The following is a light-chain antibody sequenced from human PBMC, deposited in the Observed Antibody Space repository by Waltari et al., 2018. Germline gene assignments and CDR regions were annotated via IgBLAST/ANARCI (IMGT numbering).Light chain of an antibody. CDR3: CSYAGTITPWV. J-gene: IGLJ3*02. Sequence: QSALTQSASVSGSPGQSITISCIGTSSDIGSYSLVSWYQQHPGKAPKLIIYEVNNRRSGVSNRVSGSKSGNTASLTISGLQAEDEADYYCCSYAGTITPWVFGGGTKLTVL. CDR2: EVN. V-gene: IGLV2-23*02. CDR1: SSDIGSYSL.